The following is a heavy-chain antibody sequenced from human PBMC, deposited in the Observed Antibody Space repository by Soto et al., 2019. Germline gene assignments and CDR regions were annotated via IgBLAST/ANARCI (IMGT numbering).Heavy chain of an antibody. Sequence: VQLVESGGGVVQPGRSLRLSCAASGFTFSSYGMHWVRQAPGKGLEWVAVISYDGSNKYYADSVKGRFTISRDNSKNTLYLQMNSLRAEDTAVYYCAKERGYSYGYYYYGMDVWGQGTTVTVSS. CDR1: GFTFSSYG. J-gene: IGHJ6*02. V-gene: IGHV3-30*18. CDR3: AKERGYSYGYYYYGMDV. D-gene: IGHD5-18*01. CDR2: ISYDGSNK.